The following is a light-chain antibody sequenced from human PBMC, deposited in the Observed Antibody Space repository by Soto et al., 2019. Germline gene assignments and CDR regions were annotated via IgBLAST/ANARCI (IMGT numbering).Light chain of an antibody. CDR2: AAS. CDR1: QGLGTN. J-gene: IGKJ1*01. Sequence: EVVTTQSPATLSVSPGERATLSCRASQGLGTNLAWYQQKPGQAPRLLIYAASTRATGVPGRFSGSGSGTDFTLTITRLEPEDFAVYYCQQYGSSPPTFGQGTKVDIK. CDR3: QQYGSSPPT. V-gene: IGKV3-20*01.